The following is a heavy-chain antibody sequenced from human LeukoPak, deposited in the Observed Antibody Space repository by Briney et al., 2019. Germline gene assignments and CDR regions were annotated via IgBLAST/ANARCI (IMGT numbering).Heavy chain of an antibody. D-gene: IGHD6-19*01. V-gene: IGHV1-69*13. J-gene: IGHJ4*02. CDR3: ARARSSGWYILDY. CDR2: IIPIFGTA. CDR1: GGTFSSHA. Sequence: SVKVSCKASGGTFSSHAISWVRQAPGQGLEWTGGIIPIFGTANYAQKFQGRVTITADESTSTAYMELSSLRSEDTAVYYCARARSSGWYILDYWGQGTLVTVSS.